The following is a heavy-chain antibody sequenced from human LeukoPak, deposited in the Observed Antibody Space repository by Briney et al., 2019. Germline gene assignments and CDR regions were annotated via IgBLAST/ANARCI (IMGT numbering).Heavy chain of an antibody. V-gene: IGHV4-59*01. D-gene: IGHD2-2*01. J-gene: IGHJ6*03. CDR1: GGSISSYY. Sequence: SETLSLTCPVSGGSISSYYWSWVRQPPGQGLEGIGYIYYSGSTNYNPSLKSRVTISVDTSKNQFSLKLSSVTAADTAVYYCARVLVVPAAIRYYYYYMDVWGKGTTVTVSS. CDR2: IYYSGST. CDR3: ARVLVVPAAIRYYYYYMDV.